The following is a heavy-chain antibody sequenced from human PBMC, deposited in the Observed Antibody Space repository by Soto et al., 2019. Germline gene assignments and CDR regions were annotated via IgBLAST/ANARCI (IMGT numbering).Heavy chain of an antibody. V-gene: IGHV4-39*01. CDR2: IYYSGST. J-gene: IGHJ6*02. D-gene: IGHD3-22*01. Sequence: PSETLSLTCTVSGGSISSSRYYWGWIRQPPGKGLEWIGSIYYSGSTYYTPSLKSRATISVDTSKNQFSLKLSSVTAADTAVYYCARRLYYDSSGFEGGGMDVWGQGTTVT. CDR3: ARRLYYDSSGFEGGGMDV. CDR1: GGSISSSRYY.